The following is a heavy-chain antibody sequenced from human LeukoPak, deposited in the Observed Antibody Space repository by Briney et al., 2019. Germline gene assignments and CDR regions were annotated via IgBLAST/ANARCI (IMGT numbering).Heavy chain of an antibody. V-gene: IGHV1-2*02. D-gene: IGHD5-18*01. J-gene: IGHJ4*02. Sequence: ASVKVSCKASGYTFTGYYMHWVRQAPGQGLEWMGWINPNSGGTNYAQRFQGRVTMTRDTSISTAYMELSRLRSEDTAVYYCARELVRGYSYYDYWGQGTLVTVSS. CDR2: INPNSGGT. CDR3: ARELVRGYSYYDY. CDR1: GYTFTGYY.